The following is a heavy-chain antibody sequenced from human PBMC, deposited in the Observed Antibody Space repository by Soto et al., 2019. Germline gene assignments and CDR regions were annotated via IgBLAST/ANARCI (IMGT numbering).Heavy chain of an antibody. CDR2: IYYSGST. CDR3: ARGARYCSGGSCYDDAFDI. J-gene: IGHJ3*02. Sequence: PSETLSLTCTVSGGSISSGDYYWSWIRQPPGKGLEWIGYIYYSGSTYYNPSLKSRVTISVDTSKNQFSLKLSSVTAADTAVYYCARGARYCSGGSCYDDAFDIWGQGTMVTVSS. CDR1: GGSISSGDYY. D-gene: IGHD2-15*01. V-gene: IGHV4-30-4*01.